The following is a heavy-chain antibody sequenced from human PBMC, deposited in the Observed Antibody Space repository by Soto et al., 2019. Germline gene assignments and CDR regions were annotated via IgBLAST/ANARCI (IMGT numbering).Heavy chain of an antibody. D-gene: IGHD2-15*01. V-gene: IGHV1-58*02. Sequence: SVKVSCKASGFTFTSSAMQWVRQARGQRLEWIGWIVVGSGNTNYAQKFQERVTITRDMSTSTAYMELSSLRSEDTAVYYCAAPLGYCSGGSCYGAFDIWGQGTMVTVSS. CDR3: AAPLGYCSGGSCYGAFDI. J-gene: IGHJ3*02. CDR1: GFTFTSSA. CDR2: IVVGSGNT.